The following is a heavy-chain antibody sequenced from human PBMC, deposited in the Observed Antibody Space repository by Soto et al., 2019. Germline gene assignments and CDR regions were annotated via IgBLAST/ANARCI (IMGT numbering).Heavy chain of an antibody. V-gene: IGHV4-59*01. J-gene: IGHJ6*02. D-gene: IGHD3-10*01. CDR3: ARTTMVRGVINDYYYGMDV. CDR2: IYYSGST. Sequence: SETLSLTCTVSGGSISSYYWSWIRQPPGKGLEWIGYIYYSGSTNYNPSLKSRVTISVDTSKNQFSLKLSSVTAADTAVYYCARTTMVRGVINDYYYGMDVWGQGTTVTVSS. CDR1: GGSISSYY.